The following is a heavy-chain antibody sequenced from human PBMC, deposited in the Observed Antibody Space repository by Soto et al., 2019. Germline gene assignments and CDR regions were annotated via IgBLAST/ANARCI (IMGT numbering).Heavy chain of an antibody. D-gene: IGHD3-9*01. CDR3: ARAFDILTRYYFDY. CDR1: GGSISSGDYY. CDR2: IYHSGST. J-gene: IGHJ4*02. Sequence: QVQLQESGPGLVKPSQTLSLTCTVSGGSISSGDYYWSWIRQPPGKGLEWIGYIYHSGSTYYNPSLKSRVTISVDTSKHQFSLKLSSVTAADTAVYYCARAFDILTRYYFDYWGQGTLVTVSS. V-gene: IGHV4-30-4*01.